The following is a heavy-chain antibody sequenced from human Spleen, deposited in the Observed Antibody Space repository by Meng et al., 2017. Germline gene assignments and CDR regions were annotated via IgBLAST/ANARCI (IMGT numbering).Heavy chain of an antibody. Sequence: SVKVSCKASGYTFTYRYLHWVRQAPGQALEWMGWITPFNGNTNYAQKFQGRVTITADKSTSTAYMELSSLRSEDTAVYYCARDYYDSSGYYYSFDYWGQGTLVTVSS. J-gene: IGHJ4*02. CDR3: ARDYYDSSGYYYSFDY. V-gene: IGHV1-45*02. CDR2: ITPFNGNT. D-gene: IGHD3-22*01. CDR1: GYTFTYRY.